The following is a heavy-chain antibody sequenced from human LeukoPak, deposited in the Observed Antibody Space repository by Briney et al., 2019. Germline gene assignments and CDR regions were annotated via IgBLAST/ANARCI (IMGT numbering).Heavy chain of an antibody. CDR3: ARDAGYYYGSGSYYTFDY. Sequence: ASVKVSCKASGYTFTGYYMHWVRQAPGQGLEWMGWINPNSGGTNYAQKFQGRVTMTRDTSISTAYMELSSLRSEDTAVYYCARDAGYYYGSGSYYTFDYWGQGTLVTVSS. V-gene: IGHV1-2*02. CDR2: INPNSGGT. D-gene: IGHD3-10*01. CDR1: GYTFTGYY. J-gene: IGHJ4*02.